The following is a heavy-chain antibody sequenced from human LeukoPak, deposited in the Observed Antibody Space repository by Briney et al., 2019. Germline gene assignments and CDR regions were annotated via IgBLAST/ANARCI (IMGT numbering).Heavy chain of an antibody. CDR2: IKSKTDGGTT. CDR3: TTIVGRRLWFGEYYFDY. J-gene: IGHJ4*02. Sequence: GGSLRLSCAASGFTFSNAWMSWVRQAPGKGLEWVGRIKSKTDGGTTDYAAPVKGRFTISRDDSKNTLYLQMNSLKTEDTAVYYCTTIVGRRLWFGEYYFDYWGQGTLVTVSS. CDR1: GFTFSNAW. V-gene: IGHV3-15*01. D-gene: IGHD3-10*01.